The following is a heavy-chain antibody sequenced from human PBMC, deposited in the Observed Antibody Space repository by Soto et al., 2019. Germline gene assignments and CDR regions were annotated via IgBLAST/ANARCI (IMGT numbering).Heavy chain of an antibody. J-gene: IGHJ4*02. CDR3: ARDLGEVSAM. CDR1: GFPFRSSS. V-gene: IGHV3-21*01. CDR2: ISSSSSYI. Sequence: XESLSLSCAGSGFPFRSSSMNWVRQAPGKGLEWVASISSSSSYIFYADSVEGRFTVSRDNAKNTLYLQMTSLRVADTAVYYCARDLGEVSAMWGQGTQVTV. D-gene: IGHD2-21*02.